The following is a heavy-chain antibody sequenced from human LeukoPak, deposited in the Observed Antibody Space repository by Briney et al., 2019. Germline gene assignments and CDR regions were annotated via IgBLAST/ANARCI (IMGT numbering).Heavy chain of an antibody. CDR2: IIPIFGTA. D-gene: IGHD6-19*01. Sequence: ASVKVSCKASGGTFSSYAISWVRQAPGQGLEWMGGIIPIFGTANYAQKFQGRVTIIADESTSTAYMELSSLRSEDTAVYYCASELSSGWIYDYWGQGTLVTVSS. J-gene: IGHJ4*02. V-gene: IGHV1-69*13. CDR3: ASELSSGWIYDY. CDR1: GGTFSSYA.